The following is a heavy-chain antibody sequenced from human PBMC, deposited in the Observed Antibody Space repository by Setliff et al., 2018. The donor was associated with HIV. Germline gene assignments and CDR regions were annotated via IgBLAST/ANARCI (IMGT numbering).Heavy chain of an antibody. CDR3: ATRSLRSGELLFLGDTFDI. D-gene: IGHD3-10*01. CDR1: GYTFNSYA. Sequence: ASVKVSCKTSGYTFNSYAISWVRQAPGQGLEWMGRINPNSAITSYAQNFQGRVSMTRDTSINTAYMELNRLRSDDTAVYYCATRSLRSGELLFLGDTFDIWGQGTMVTVSS. J-gene: IGHJ3*02. V-gene: IGHV1-2*06. CDR2: INPNSAIT.